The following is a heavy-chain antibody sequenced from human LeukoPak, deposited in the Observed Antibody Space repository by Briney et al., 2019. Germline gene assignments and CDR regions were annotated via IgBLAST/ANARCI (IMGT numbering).Heavy chain of an antibody. CDR2: INPSGGST. D-gene: IGHD3-3*01. J-gene: IGHJ3*02. CDR1: GYTFTSYY. Sequence: ASVKVSCKASGYTFTSYYIHWVRQAPGQGLEWMGIINPSGGSTSYAQKFQGRVTMTRDTSISTAYMELSRLRSDDTAVYYCARPFRSGYYIRAFDIWGQGTMVTVSS. CDR3: ARPFRSGYYIRAFDI. V-gene: IGHV1-46*03.